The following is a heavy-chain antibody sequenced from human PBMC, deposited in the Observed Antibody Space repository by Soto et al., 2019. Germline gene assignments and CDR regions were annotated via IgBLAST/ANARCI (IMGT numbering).Heavy chain of an antibody. CDR3: ARVGTIWWLRSTIGFDY. Sequence: QVQLVQSGAEVKKPGASVKVSCKASGYTFTSYDINWVRQAAGQGLEWMGWMNPNSGNTGYAQKFQGRVTMTRNTSISTAYMELSSLRSEDTAVYYCARVGTIWWLRSTIGFDYWGQGTLVIVSS. V-gene: IGHV1-8*01. CDR1: GYTFTSYD. J-gene: IGHJ4*02. D-gene: IGHD5-12*01. CDR2: MNPNSGNT.